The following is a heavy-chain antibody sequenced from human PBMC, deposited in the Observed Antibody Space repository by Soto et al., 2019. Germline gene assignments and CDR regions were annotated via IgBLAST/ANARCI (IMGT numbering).Heavy chain of an antibody. CDR2: IIAYNGNK. CDR1: GYTFTSYG. CDR3: ARGFLEWHGPYYYYGMDV. Sequence: QVQLVQSGAEVKKPGAAVKVSCKASGYTFTSYGISWVRQAPGQGVEWMGCIIAYNGNKNYAQKLQGRVTMTTDTATSTAYMELRSLRSDDTAVYYCARGFLEWHGPYYYYGMDVWGQGTTVTVSS. V-gene: IGHV1-18*01. J-gene: IGHJ6*02. D-gene: IGHD3-3*01.